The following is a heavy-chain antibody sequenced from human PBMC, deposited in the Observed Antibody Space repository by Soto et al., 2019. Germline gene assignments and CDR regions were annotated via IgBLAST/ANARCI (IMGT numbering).Heavy chain of an antibody. CDR1: GRSMSGYN. Sequence: QVQQQQWGARLLKPSETLSLTCAEYGRSMSGYNWSWLRRSPVRGLEGIGEIGPTGDTNYGPSFMSRVTVSVDTSKYELSLRLAQVTAAETSTYLCARNGVGFGFDIWGLGTMVSVSS. CDR3: ARNGVGFGFDI. V-gene: IGHV4-34*02. J-gene: IGHJ3*02. D-gene: IGHD3-10*01. CDR2: IGPTGDT.